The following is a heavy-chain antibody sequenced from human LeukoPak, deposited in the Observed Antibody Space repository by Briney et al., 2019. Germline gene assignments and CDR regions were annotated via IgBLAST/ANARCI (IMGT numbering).Heavy chain of an antibody. CDR2: INPNSGGT. J-gene: IGHJ4*02. CDR1: GYTFTGYY. D-gene: IGHD3-3*01. Sequence: ASVKVSCKASGYTFTGYYMHWVRQAPGQELEWMGWINPNSGGTNYAQKFQGRVTMTRDTSISTAYMGLSRLRSDDTAVYYCARHLFSLRFLEWLPHFEYWGQGTLVTVSS. CDR3: ARHLFSLRFLEWLPHFEY. V-gene: IGHV1-2*02.